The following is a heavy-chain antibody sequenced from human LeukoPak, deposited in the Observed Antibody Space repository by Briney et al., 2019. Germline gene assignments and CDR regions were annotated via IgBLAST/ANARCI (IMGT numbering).Heavy chain of an antibody. CDR1: GFTFSSNW. Sequence: GGSLRLSCAASGFTFSSNWMHWVRQAPGKGLVWVSRIKGDGSSTSYADSVKGRFTISRDNAKNTLFLQMNSLRAEDTAVYYCVRDGVGAPPFDYWGQGTLVTVSS. CDR2: IKGDGSST. J-gene: IGHJ4*02. V-gene: IGHV3-74*01. CDR3: VRDGVGAPPFDY. D-gene: IGHD1-26*01.